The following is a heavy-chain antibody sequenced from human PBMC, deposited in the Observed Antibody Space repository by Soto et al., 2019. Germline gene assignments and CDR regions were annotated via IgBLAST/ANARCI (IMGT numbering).Heavy chain of an antibody. Sequence: PGGSLRLSCAASGFTFSSYAMSWVRQAPGKGLEWVSAISGSGGSTYYADSVKGRFTISRDDSKNTLYLQMNSLRAEDTAVYYCAKDIRVVVVVPAAIGFDYWGQGTLVTVSS. V-gene: IGHV3-23*01. D-gene: IGHD2-2*01. J-gene: IGHJ4*02. CDR2: ISGSGGST. CDR1: GFTFSSYA. CDR3: AKDIRVVVVVPAAIGFDY.